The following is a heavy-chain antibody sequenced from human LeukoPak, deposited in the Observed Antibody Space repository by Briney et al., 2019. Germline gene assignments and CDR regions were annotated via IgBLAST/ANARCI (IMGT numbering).Heavy chain of an antibody. CDR3: ASENYYDSSGYYYFDN. Sequence: PSETLSLTCTASGGSISSYYWSWIRQPPGKGLEWIGYIYYSGSTNYNPSLKSRVTISVDTSKNQFSLKLSSVTAADTAVYYCASENYYDSSGYYYFDNWGQGTLVTVSS. CDR1: GGSISSYY. J-gene: IGHJ4*02. D-gene: IGHD3-22*01. V-gene: IGHV4-59*01. CDR2: IYYSGST.